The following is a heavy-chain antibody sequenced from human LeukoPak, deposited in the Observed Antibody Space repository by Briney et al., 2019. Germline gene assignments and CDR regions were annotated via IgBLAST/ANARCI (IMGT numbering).Heavy chain of an antibody. Sequence: GGSLRLSCAASGFIFSSYGMHWVRQAPGKGLEWVAFIRNDGSNKYYADSVKGRFTNSRDNSKNTLYLQMNSLRAEDTAVYYCARPRGCGSARCNNFDYWGQGTLVTVSS. CDR3: ARPRGCGSARCNNFDY. CDR2: IRNDGSNK. CDR1: GFIFSSYG. J-gene: IGHJ4*02. V-gene: IGHV3-30*02. D-gene: IGHD2-2*01.